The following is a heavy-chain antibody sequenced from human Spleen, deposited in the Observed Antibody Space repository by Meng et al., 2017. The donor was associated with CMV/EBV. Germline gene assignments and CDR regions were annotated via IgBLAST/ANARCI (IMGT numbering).Heavy chain of an antibody. CDR3: ARDGDGYPTDY. J-gene: IGHJ4*02. V-gene: IGHV4-34*01. CDR1: GGSFSGYY. CDR2: IKHSGST. D-gene: IGHD5-24*01. Sequence: QGQPQQWGAGLLKPSATLSLTRAFYGGSFSGYYWSWTRQPPGKGLEWIGEIKHSGSTNYNPSLKSRVTISVDTSKNQFSLKLSSVTAADTAVYYCARDGDGYPTDYWGQGTLVTVSS.